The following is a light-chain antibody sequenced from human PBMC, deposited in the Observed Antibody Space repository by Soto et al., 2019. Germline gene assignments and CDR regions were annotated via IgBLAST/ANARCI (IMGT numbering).Light chain of an antibody. CDR1: QSVSSIY. V-gene: IGKV3-20*01. J-gene: IGKJ1*01. CDR2: GAS. CDR3: QQYGSSRWT. Sequence: EIVLTQSPGTLSLSPGERATLSCRASQSVSSIYLAWYQQKPGQAPSLLIYGASSRATGIPDRFSGSGSGTDFTLTISRLEPEDFAVYYCQQYGSSRWTFGQGTKVDIK.